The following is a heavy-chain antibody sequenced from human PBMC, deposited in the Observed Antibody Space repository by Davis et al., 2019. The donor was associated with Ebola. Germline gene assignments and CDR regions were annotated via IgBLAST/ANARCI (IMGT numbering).Heavy chain of an antibody. V-gene: IGHV3-21*01. Sequence: GESLKISCAASGFTFSSYSMNWVRQAPGKGLEWVSSISSSSYIYYADSVKGRFTISRDNAKNSLYLQMNSLRAEDTAVYYCAREGCSSTSCYWGADAFDIWGQGTMVTVSS. CDR3: AREGCSSTSCYWGADAFDI. D-gene: IGHD2-2*01. CDR1: GFTFSSYS. CDR2: ISSSSYI. J-gene: IGHJ3*02.